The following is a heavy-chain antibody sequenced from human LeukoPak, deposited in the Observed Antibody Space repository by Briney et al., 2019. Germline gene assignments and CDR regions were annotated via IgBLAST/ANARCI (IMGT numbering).Heavy chain of an antibody. CDR3: ARVQYSSGWLPNWYFDL. J-gene: IGHJ2*01. CDR2: IYYSGST. Sequence: PSETLSLTCTVSGGSISSYCWSWIRQPPGKGLEWIGYIYYSGSTNYNPSLKSRVTISVDTSKNQFSLKLSSVTAADTAVYYCARVQYSSGWLPNWYFDLWGRGTLVTVSS. D-gene: IGHD6-19*01. CDR1: GGSISSYC. V-gene: IGHV4-59*01.